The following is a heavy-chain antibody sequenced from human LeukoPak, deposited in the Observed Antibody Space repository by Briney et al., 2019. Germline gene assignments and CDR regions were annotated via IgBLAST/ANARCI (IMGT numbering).Heavy chain of an antibody. CDR3: ASWWYYYDRSGYFES. Sequence: SETLSLTCTVSGGSISGYYWSWIRQPPGKGLEWIGYIYYSGSTNYNPSLKSRVTISVDTSKNQFSLKLSSVTAADTAVYYCASWWYYYDRSGYFESWGQGTLVTVSS. CDR1: GGSISGYY. D-gene: IGHD3-22*01. J-gene: IGHJ4*02. V-gene: IGHV4-59*01. CDR2: IYYSGST.